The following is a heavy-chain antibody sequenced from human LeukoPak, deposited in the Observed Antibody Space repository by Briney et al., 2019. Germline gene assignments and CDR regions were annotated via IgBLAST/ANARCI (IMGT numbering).Heavy chain of an antibody. CDR3: ARDLGYCSGGSCYRNWFDP. Sequence: ASVTVSCTASGYTFTSYGVSWVRQAPGQGLEWMGWVSAKNGNTNYAKKLRGRVTMTTDTSTSTVYMELRSLRSDDTAVYYCARDLGYCSGGSCYRNWFDPWGQGTLVTVSS. CDR1: GYTFTSYG. J-gene: IGHJ5*02. CDR2: VSAKNGNT. D-gene: IGHD2-15*01. V-gene: IGHV1-18*01.